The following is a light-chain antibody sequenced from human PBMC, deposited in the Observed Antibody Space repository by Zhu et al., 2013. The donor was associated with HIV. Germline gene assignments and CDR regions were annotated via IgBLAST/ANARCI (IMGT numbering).Light chain of an antibody. J-gene: IGKJ4*01. CDR3: QQRGT. Sequence: VMTQSPATLSVSPGERATLSCRASQSVDTYLAWYRQKPGQAPRLLIYDASSRAPGIPARFSGSGSGTDFTLTISNLEPEDFAVYYCQQRGTFGGGTKVDI. V-gene: IGKV3-11*01. CDR1: QSVDTY. CDR2: DAS.